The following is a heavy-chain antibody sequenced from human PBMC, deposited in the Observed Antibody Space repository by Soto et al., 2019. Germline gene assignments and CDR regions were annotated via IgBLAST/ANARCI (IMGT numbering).Heavy chain of an antibody. Sequence: QVQLVESGGGVVQPGRSLRLSCAASGFTFSSYGMHWVRQAPGKGLEWVAVISYDGSNKYYADSVKGRFTISRDNSKNTLYLQMNSLRAEDTAVYYCAKDPLDYDSSGYRYWYFDLWVRGTLVTVSS. J-gene: IGHJ2*01. D-gene: IGHD3-22*01. V-gene: IGHV3-30*18. CDR1: GFTFSSYG. CDR2: ISYDGSNK. CDR3: AKDPLDYDSSGYRYWYFDL.